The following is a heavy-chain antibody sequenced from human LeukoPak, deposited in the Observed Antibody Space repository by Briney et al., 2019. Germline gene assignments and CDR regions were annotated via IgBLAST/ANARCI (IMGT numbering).Heavy chain of an antibody. D-gene: IGHD3-10*01. V-gene: IGHV3-30*04. CDR1: GFTFSSYA. J-gene: IGHJ3*02. Sequence: GGSLRLSCAASGFTFSSYAMHWVRQAPGKGLEWVAVISYDGSNKYYADSVKGRFTISRDNSKNTLYLQMNSLRAEDTAVYYCAREGYYGSGSFPLDIWGQGTMVTVSS. CDR2: ISYDGSNK. CDR3: AREGYYGSGSFPLDI.